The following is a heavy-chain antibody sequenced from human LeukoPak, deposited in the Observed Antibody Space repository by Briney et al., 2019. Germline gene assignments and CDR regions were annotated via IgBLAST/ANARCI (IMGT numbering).Heavy chain of an antibody. CDR1: GFTFSSYS. D-gene: IGHD2-15*01. J-gene: IGHJ4*01. Sequence: GGSLRLSCAASGFTFSSYSMNWVRQAPGKGLEWVSSISSSSSYIYYADSVKGRFTISRDNAKNSLYLQMNSLRAEDTAVYYCARDRASRYCSGGSCYSPDYWGQEPWSPSPQ. V-gene: IGHV3-21*01. CDR2: ISSSSSYI. CDR3: ARDRASRYCSGGSCYSPDY.